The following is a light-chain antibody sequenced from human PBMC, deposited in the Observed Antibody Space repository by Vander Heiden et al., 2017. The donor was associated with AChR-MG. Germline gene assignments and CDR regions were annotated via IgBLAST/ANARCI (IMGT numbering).Light chain of an antibody. Sequence: ELVLTQSPGTLSSSPGERAALSCGASQSVSSSHMAWYQQRPGQAPRLLIYAASIRATDIPDKFSGSGSGTDFTLTISRLEPEDFAVYYCQHYGGSTWTFGPGTKVDIK. J-gene: IGKJ1*01. V-gene: IGKV3-20*01. CDR2: AAS. CDR3: QHYGGSTWT. CDR1: QSVSSSH.